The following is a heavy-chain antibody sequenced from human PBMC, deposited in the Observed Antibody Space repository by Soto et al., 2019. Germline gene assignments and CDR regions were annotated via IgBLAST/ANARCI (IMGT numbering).Heavy chain of an antibody. CDR1: GGSISSGGYY. J-gene: IGHJ5*02. CDR3: ARDSPTMVGATGWFDP. CDR2: IYYSGST. Sequence: QVQLQESGPGLVKPSQTLSPTCTVSGGSISSGGYYWSWIRQHPGKGLEWIGYIYYSGSTYYNPSLKSRVTISVDTSKNQFSLKLSSVTAADTAVYYCARDSPTMVGATGWFDPWGQGTLVTVSS. D-gene: IGHD1-26*01. V-gene: IGHV4-31*03.